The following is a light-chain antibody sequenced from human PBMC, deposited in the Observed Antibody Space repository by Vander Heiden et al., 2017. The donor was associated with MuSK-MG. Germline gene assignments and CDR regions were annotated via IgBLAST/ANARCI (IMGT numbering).Light chain of an antibody. CDR3: AAWDDSLNGPV. J-gene: IGLJ3*02. CDR1: DSNIGTST. Sequence: QSVLTHPPSASGTPGQRVTISCSGSDSNIGTSTVSWYQQLPGMAPQLLIYSTNKRPSGVPDRFSGAKSGPSASLIISGLQSEDEADYSCAAWDDSLNGPVFGGGTKLTVL. V-gene: IGLV1-44*01. CDR2: STN.